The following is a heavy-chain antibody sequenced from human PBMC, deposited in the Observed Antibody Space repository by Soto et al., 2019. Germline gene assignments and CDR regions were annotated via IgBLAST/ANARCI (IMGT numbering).Heavy chain of an antibody. Sequence: EVQLVESGGGVVQPGGSLKLSCAASGFTFSGSAMHWVRQASGKGLEWVGRIRRKPNNYATAYGASVKGRFTNSRDDSKNTAYLQMNSLNTEDTVVYYCSRQASDFWSGKPQYYMDVWGKGTTVSVSS. D-gene: IGHD3-3*01. V-gene: IGHV3-73*01. CDR2: IRRKPNNYAT. CDR3: SRQASDFWSGKPQYYMDV. J-gene: IGHJ6*03. CDR1: GFTFSGSA.